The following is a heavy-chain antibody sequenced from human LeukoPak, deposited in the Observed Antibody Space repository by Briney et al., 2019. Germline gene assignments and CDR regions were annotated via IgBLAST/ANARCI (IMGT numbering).Heavy chain of an antibody. CDR1: GFPFSTYG. V-gene: IGHV3-30*03. CDR3: ARPTGITWNYYLDS. CDR2: TSFDGGSK. D-gene: IGHD1-7*01. Sequence: GFLRLSCAASGFPFSTYGMHWVRQAPGKGLEWVAVTSFDGGSKYYADSVQGRFTISRDNSKNTLYLQMNSLRAEDTAVYYCARPTGITWNYYLDSWGQGTLVTVSS. J-gene: IGHJ4*02.